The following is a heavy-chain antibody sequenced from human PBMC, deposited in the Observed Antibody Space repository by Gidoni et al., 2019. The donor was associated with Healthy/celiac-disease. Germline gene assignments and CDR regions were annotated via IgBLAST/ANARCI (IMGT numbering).Heavy chain of an antibody. D-gene: IGHD6-19*01. V-gene: IGHV6-1*01. CDR1: GDSVSSNSAA. CDR2: TYYRSKWYN. Sequence: QVQLQQSGPGLVKPSQTLSLTCAISGDSVSSNSAAWNWIRQSPSRGLEWLGRTYYRSKWYNDYAVSVKSRITINPDTSKNQFSLQLNSVTPEDTAVYYCARDQQTVAGPAYYYYYMDVWGKGTTVTVSS. CDR3: ARDQQTVAGPAYYYYYMDV. J-gene: IGHJ6*03.